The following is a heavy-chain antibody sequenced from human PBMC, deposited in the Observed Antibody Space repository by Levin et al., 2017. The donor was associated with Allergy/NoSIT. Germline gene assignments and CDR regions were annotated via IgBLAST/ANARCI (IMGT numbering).Heavy chain of an antibody. D-gene: IGHD6-13*01. CDR3: ARRGYSSSWYINNWFDP. V-gene: IGHV3-11*01. J-gene: IGHJ5*02. Sequence: PGGSLRLSCAASGFTFSDYYMSWIRQAPGKGLEWVSYISSSGSTIYYADSVKGRFTISRDNAKNSLYLQMNSLRAEDTAVYYCARRGYSSSWYINNWFDPWGQGTLVTVSS. CDR2: ISSSGSTI. CDR1: GFTFSDYY.